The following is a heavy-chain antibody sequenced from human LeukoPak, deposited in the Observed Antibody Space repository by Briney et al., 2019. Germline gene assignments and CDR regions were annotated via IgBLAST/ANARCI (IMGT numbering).Heavy chain of an antibody. CDR1: GGSISSGGYY. Sequence: SETLSLTCTVSGGSISSGGYYWSWIRQHPGKGLEWIGYIYYSGSTHYNRSLKSRVTISVDTSKNQFSPKLSSVTAADTAVYYCARIPAAIRKGFDYWGQGTLVTVSS. D-gene: IGHD2-2*02. CDR2: IYYSGST. J-gene: IGHJ4*02. CDR3: ARIPAAIRKGFDY. V-gene: IGHV4-31*03.